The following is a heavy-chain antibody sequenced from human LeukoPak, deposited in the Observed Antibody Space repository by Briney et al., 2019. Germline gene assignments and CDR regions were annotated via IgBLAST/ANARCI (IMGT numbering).Heavy chain of an antibody. CDR2: ISSSSSYI. V-gene: IGHV3-21*04. CDR1: GFTFSSYS. J-gene: IGHJ4*02. CDR3: AKDLAPRITMIVVGTFDY. Sequence: GGSLRLSCAASGFTFSSYSMNWVRQAPGKGLEWVSSISSSSSYIYYADSVKGRFTISRDNAKNTLYLQMNSLRAEDTAVYYCAKDLAPRITMIVVGTFDYWGQGTLVTVSS. D-gene: IGHD3-22*01.